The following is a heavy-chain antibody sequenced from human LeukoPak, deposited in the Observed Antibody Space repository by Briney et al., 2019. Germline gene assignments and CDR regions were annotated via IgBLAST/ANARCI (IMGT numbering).Heavy chain of an antibody. CDR1: GGTFSSYA. J-gene: IGHJ5*02. Sequence: SVKVSCKASGGTFSSYAISWVRQAPGQGLEWMGGIIPIFGTANYAQKFQGRVTITADESTSTAYMELSSLRSEDAAVYYCARVRNYYDSSGYYPDMGWFDPWGQGTLVTVSS. D-gene: IGHD3-22*01. V-gene: IGHV1-69*01. CDR3: ARVRNYYDSSGYYPDMGWFDP. CDR2: IIPIFGTA.